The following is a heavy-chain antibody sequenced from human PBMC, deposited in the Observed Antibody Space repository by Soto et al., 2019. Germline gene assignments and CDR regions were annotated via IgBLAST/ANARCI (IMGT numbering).Heavy chain of an antibody. D-gene: IGHD6-6*01. CDR1: GGTFSSYG. CDR2: IIPFLGTT. J-gene: IGHJ4*02. CDR3: AREGYTSSSIHSFLDS. V-gene: IGHV1-69*10. Sequence: PVKVSCKASGGTFSSYGISWVRQAPGQGLEWMGRIIPFLGTTNYAQNFQDRLTVTADTSTNTAFMELSSLRSDDTAVYYCAREGYTSSSIHSFLDSWGQGTLVTVSS.